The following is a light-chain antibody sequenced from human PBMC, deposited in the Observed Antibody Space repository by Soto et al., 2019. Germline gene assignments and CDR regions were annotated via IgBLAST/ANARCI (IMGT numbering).Light chain of an antibody. CDR1: SSDVGSYNL. J-gene: IGLJ2*01. V-gene: IGLV2-23*01. CDR3: CSYAGSSTLDVV. Sequence: QSVLTQPASVSGSPGQSITISCTGTSSDVGSYNLVSWYQQHPGKAPKLMIYEGSKRPSGVSNCFSGSKSGNTASLTISGLQAEDEADYYCCSYAGSSTLDVVFGGGAKVTVL. CDR2: EGS.